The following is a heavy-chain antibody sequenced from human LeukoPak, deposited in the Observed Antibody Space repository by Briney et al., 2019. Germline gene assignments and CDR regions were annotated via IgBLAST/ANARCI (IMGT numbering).Heavy chain of an antibody. V-gene: IGHV1-2*02. CDR3: ARVDRFYDSSGYLAYYLDY. CDR1: GYTFSGYY. CDR2: INPNTGDK. D-gene: IGHD3-22*01. Sequence: ASVKVSCKASGYTFSGYYMHWVRQAPGQGLEWMGWINPNTGDKTYAQKFLGRVTMTRDTSISTAYMELSRLRSDDTAVYYCARVDRFYDSSGYLAYYLDYWGQGTLVTVSS. J-gene: IGHJ4*02.